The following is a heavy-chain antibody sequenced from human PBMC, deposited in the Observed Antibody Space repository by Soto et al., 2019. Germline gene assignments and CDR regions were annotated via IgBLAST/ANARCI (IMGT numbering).Heavy chain of an antibody. J-gene: IGHJ5*02. V-gene: IGHV2-5*02. CDR2: IYWDDDK. D-gene: IGHD3-3*01. CDR1: GFSLSTSGVG. CDR3: AHKRGYYDFWRGYAP. Sequence: QITLKESGPTLVKPTQTLTLTCTFSGFSLSTSGVGVGWIRQPPGKALEWLALIYWDDDKRYSPSMKSRLTIAKDPSKNQVVLTMANMDPVDTATYYCAHKRGYYDFWRGYAPWGQGTLVTVSS.